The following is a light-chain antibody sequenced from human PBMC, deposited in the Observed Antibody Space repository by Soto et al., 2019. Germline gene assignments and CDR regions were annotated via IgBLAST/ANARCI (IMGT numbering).Light chain of an antibody. V-gene: IGKV3-20*01. Sequence: ESVLTQSPGTLSLSPGERATLSCRASQSVITYLAWYQQKPGQAPRLLIYVASSRATGIPDRFSGSGSGTDFTLTISRLEPEDVAVYYCQQYGSTPLTFGGGTKGEIK. CDR2: VAS. CDR1: QSVITY. J-gene: IGKJ4*01. CDR3: QQYGSTPLT.